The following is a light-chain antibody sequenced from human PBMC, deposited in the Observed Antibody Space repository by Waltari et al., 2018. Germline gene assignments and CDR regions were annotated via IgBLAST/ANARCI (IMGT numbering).Light chain of an antibody. J-gene: IGLJ3*02. CDR3: QVWDVTTDHLGWV. CDR1: NVGRKS. V-gene: IGLV3-21*04. Sequence: SYVLTQPPSVSVPPGQTARFTCGGNNVGRKSVHWYQQKPGQAPVLVIYNGSDRPSGIPERFSGSNSGNTATLTISRVEAGDEADYYCQVWDVTTDHLGWVFGGGTKLTVL. CDR2: NGS.